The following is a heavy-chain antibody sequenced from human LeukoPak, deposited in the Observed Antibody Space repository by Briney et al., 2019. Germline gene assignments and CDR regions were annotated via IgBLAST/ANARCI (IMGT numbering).Heavy chain of an antibody. CDR3: ARVISYHLPAGNDY. Sequence: SVKVSCKASGGTFSSYAISWVRQAPGQGLEWMGGIIPIFGTANYAQKFQGRVTITADESTSTAYMELSSLRSEDTAVYYCARVISYHLPAGNDYGAKGTLATVPS. V-gene: IGHV1-69*13. CDR1: GGTFSSYA. J-gene: IGHJ4*02. D-gene: IGHD2-2*01. CDR2: IIPIFGTA.